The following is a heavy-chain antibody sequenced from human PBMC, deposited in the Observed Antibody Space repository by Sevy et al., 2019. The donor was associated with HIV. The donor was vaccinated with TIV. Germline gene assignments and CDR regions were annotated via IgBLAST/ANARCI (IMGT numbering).Heavy chain of an antibody. Sequence: GGSLRLSCVASGFTFRNYGMHWVRQAPGKGLEWVAVIWHDGKNKNYAESVKGRFTIFRDNSKNTLDLEMNSLRVEDTAVFYCARDQGKDAPMDVWGQGTTVTVSS. J-gene: IGHJ6*02. V-gene: IGHV3-33*01. CDR3: ARDQGKDAPMDV. D-gene: IGHD6-13*01. CDR2: IWHDGKNK. CDR1: GFTFRNYG.